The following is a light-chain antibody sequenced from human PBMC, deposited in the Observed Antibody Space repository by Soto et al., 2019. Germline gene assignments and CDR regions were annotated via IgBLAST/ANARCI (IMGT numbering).Light chain of an antibody. J-gene: IGKJ3*01. CDR2: DAS. CDR1: QSVSSY. Sequence: EIVLTQSPATLSLSPGERVTLSSRACQSVSSYLAWYQQKPGQAPRLLIYDASNRATGIPARFSGSGSGTDFTLTISSLEPEDFAVYYCQQRSNWPPGVTFGPGTKVDIK. CDR3: QQRSNWPPGVT. V-gene: IGKV3-11*01.